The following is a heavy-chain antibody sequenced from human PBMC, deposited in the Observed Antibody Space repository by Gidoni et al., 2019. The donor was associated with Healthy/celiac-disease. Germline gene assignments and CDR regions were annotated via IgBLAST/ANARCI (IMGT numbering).Heavy chain of an antibody. D-gene: IGHD3-22*01. Sequence: QVQLVPSGAEVKKPGASVKVSCKASGYTFTGYYMHWVRQAPGQGLEWMGWINPNSGGTNYAQKFQGRVTMTRDTSISTAYMELSRLRSDDTAVYYCARGFKPDDSSGYYSGYYYYYYGMDVWGQGTTVTVSS. V-gene: IGHV1-2*02. J-gene: IGHJ6*02. CDR3: ARGFKPDDSSGYYSGYYYYYYGMDV. CDR2: INPNSGGT. CDR1: GYTFTGYY.